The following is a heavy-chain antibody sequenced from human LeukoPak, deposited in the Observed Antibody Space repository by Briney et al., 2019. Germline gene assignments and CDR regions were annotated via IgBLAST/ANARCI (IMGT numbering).Heavy chain of an antibody. CDR3: AKTVTAIAPWYFDY. Sequence: SETLSLTCTVSGGSISSSSYDWGSVRQPPGKGLGWVGSMYYSGSTYYNPSLKSRVTMSVDTSKNQFSLKLSSVPAADTAVYYCAKTVTAIAPWYFDYWGQGTLVTVSS. CDR2: MYYSGST. D-gene: IGHD2-21*02. J-gene: IGHJ4*02. CDR1: GGSISSSSYD. V-gene: IGHV4-39*01.